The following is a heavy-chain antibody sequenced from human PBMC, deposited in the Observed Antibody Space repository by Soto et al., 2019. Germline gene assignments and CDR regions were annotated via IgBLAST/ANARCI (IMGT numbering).Heavy chain of an antibody. CDR3: AKDESGYYTYYYYMDV. D-gene: IGHD3-3*01. Sequence: GGSLRLSCAASGFTFSSYGMHWVRQAPGKGLEWVAVIWYDGSNKYYADSVKGRFTISRDNSKNTLYLQMNSLRAEDTAVYYCAKDESGYYTYYYYMDVWGKGTTVTVSS. V-gene: IGHV3-33*06. CDR1: GFTFSSYG. CDR2: IWYDGSNK. J-gene: IGHJ6*03.